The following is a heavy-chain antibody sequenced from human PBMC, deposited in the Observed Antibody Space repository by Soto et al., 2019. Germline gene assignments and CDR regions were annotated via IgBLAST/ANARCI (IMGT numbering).Heavy chain of an antibody. CDR1: GFTFSSYA. CDR3: ARDEGNGYDFWSGYYYYYYGMDV. V-gene: IGHV3-23*01. D-gene: IGHD3-3*01. CDR2: ISGSGGST. Sequence: GGSLRLSCAASGFTFSSYAMSWVRRAPGKGLEWVSAISGSGGSTYYADSVKGRFTISRDNSKNTLYLQMNSLGAEDTAVYYCARDEGNGYDFWSGYYYYYYGMDVWGQGTTVTVSS. J-gene: IGHJ6*02.